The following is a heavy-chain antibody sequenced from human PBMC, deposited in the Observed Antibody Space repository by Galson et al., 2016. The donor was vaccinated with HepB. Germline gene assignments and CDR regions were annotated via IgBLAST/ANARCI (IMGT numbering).Heavy chain of an antibody. D-gene: IGHD3-16*01. Sequence: SVKVSCKASGGTFSSYAITWVRQAPGQGLEWMGGIIPIFGTANYAQKFQGRVTMTADKSTSTAYMELSSLRSEDTAVYYCARDQEPLLGLGYWGQGTLVTVSS. J-gene: IGHJ4*02. V-gene: IGHV1-69*06. CDR1: GGTFSSYA. CDR2: IIPIFGTA. CDR3: ARDQEPLLGLGY.